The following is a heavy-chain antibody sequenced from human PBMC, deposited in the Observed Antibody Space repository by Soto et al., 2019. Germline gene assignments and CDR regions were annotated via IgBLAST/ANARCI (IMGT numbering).Heavy chain of an antibody. CDR1: GGTFSSYA. D-gene: IGHD3-16*01. V-gene: IGHV1-69*01. J-gene: IGHJ4*02. Sequence: QVQLVQSGAEVKKPGSSVKVSCKASGGTFSSYAISWVRQAPGQGLEWMGGIIPIFGTANYAQKYQGRVTITADESPSTAYMERSSLRSEDTAVYYCARSEGDGGGAFWGQGTLVTVSS. CDR3: ARSEGDGGGAF. CDR2: IIPIFGTA.